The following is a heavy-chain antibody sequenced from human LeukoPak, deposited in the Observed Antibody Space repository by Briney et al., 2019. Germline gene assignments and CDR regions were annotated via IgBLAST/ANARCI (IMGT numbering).Heavy chain of an antibody. Sequence: PSETLSLTCTVSGVSVSSYYWGWIRQPPGKGLEWIGSIYYSGSTYYNPSLKSRVTISVDTSKNQFSLNLSSVTAADTAVYYCARVGDYGDYDWFDPWGQGTLVTVSS. CDR2: IYYSGST. CDR1: GVSVSSYY. J-gene: IGHJ5*02. CDR3: ARVGDYGDYDWFDP. D-gene: IGHD4-17*01. V-gene: IGHV4-39*07.